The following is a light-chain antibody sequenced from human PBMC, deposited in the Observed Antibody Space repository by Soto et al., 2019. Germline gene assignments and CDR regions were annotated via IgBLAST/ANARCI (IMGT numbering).Light chain of an antibody. CDR1: QSLVYSDGDTY. J-gene: IGKJ2*01. CDR2: KVS. V-gene: IGKV2-30*01. Sequence: DVVMTQSPLSLPVTLGQPASISCRSSQSLVYSDGDTYLNWFQQRPGQAPRGLRHKVSNRDSGVPTRFSGMESGTDFELAMSRVEAEDVGVSYCRQGTHWPPYTFGQGTKLEIK. CDR3: RQGTHWPPYT.